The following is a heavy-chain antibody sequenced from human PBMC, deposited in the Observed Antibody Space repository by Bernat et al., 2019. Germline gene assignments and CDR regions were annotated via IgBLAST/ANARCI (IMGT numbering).Heavy chain of an antibody. CDR3: TPPLFKTTNY. V-gene: IGHV3-15*01. J-gene: IGHJ4*02. CDR2: IKSETDGGTS. CDR1: GFTFSKTW. Sequence: EVQLVESGGGLVEPGGSLRLSCAASGFTFSKTWMNWVRQAPGKGLEWVGRIKSETDGGTSEYAAPVEDRFTISRDDSRNTLYLQMNSLKTEDTAVYYCTPPLFKTTNYWGQGTLVTVSS. D-gene: IGHD4-11*01.